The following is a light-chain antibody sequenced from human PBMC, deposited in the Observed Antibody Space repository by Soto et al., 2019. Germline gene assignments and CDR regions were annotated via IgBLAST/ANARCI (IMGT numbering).Light chain of an antibody. CDR1: QSVSSSY. CDR3: QHYKSWPYT. J-gene: IGKJ2*01. CDR2: GAS. V-gene: IGKV3-20*01. Sequence: EIVLAQSPGTLSLSPGERATLSCRASQSVSSSYLAWYQQNPGQAPRLLIYGASSRATGIPARFSGSGSGTEFTLTISSLQSEDFAVYYCQHYKSWPYTFGQGTKVDIK.